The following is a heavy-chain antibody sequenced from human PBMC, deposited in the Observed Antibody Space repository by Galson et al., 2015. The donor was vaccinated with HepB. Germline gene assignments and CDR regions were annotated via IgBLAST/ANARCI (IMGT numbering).Heavy chain of an antibody. CDR2: ISGSGGGT. V-gene: IGHV3-23*01. D-gene: IGHD3-10*01. CDR3: AKGGQFARFDY. CDR1: GIPFSSNA. J-gene: IGHJ4*02. Sequence: SLRLSCAASGIPFSSNAMSWVRQAPGKGLEWVSSISGSGGGTYYADSVKGRFTISRDNSKNMLVLQMNSLKAEDTAVYYCAKGGQFARFDYWSQGSLVTVSS.